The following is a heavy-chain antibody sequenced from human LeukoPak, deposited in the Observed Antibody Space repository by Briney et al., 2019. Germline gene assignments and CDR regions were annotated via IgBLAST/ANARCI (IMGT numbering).Heavy chain of an antibody. D-gene: IGHD3-10*01. CDR1: GFTFSGSA. CDR2: IRSKANSYAT. V-gene: IGHV3-73*01. J-gene: IGHJ4*02. CDR3: TRHTAVRGDKGVDY. Sequence: GGSLRLSCAASGFTFSGSAMHWVRQASGKGREWVGRIRSKANSYATAYAASVKGRFTIFRDDSKNTAYLQMNSLKTEDTAVYYCTRHTAVRGDKGVDYWGQGTLVTVSS.